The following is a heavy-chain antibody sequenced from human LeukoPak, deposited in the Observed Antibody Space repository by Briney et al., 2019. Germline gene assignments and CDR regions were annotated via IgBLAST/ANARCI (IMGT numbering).Heavy chain of an antibody. Sequence: GGSLRLSCAASGFTFSSYSMHWVRQAPGRGLEWVAVISYDGSNKFYADSVKGRFTISRDNSKNTLYLQMNSLRAEDTAVYYCARDAPASGLGATCYFFDHWGQGNLVTVSS. V-gene: IGHV3-30*01. CDR1: GFTFSSYS. CDR2: ISYDGSNK. J-gene: IGHJ4*02. CDR3: ARDAPASGLGATCYFFDH. D-gene: IGHD2-2*01.